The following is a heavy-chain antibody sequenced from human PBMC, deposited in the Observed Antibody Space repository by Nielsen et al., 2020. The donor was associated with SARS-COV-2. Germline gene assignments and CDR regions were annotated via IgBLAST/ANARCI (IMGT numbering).Heavy chain of an antibody. D-gene: IGHD6-13*01. CDR3: AREAAALGGGLDY. J-gene: IGHJ4*02. V-gene: IGHV3-11*01. CDR2: ISSSGSTI. Sequence: RQAPGKGLEWVSYISSSGSTIYYADSVKGRFTISRDNAMNSLYLQMNSLRAEDTAVYYCAREAAALGGGLDYWGQGTLVTVSS.